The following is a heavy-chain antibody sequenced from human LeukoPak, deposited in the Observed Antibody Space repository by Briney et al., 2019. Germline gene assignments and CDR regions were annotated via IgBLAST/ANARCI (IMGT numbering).Heavy chain of an antibody. Sequence: ASVKVSCKASGYTFTSYAMNWVRQAPRQGLEWMGWINTNTGNPTYAQGFTGRFVFSLDTSVSTAYLQISSLKAEDTAVYYCARETIYGDYVELGYWGQGTLVTVSS. CDR1: GYTFTSYA. CDR2: INTNTGNP. CDR3: ARETIYGDYVELGY. V-gene: IGHV7-4-1*02. J-gene: IGHJ4*02. D-gene: IGHD4-17*01.